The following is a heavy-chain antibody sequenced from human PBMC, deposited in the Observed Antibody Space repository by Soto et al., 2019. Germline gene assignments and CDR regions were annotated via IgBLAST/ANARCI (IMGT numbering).Heavy chain of an antibody. D-gene: IGHD2-2*01. CDR3: ARGGAPAATVYYYYGIAV. Sequence: QVQLVQSGAEVKKPGSSVKVSCKASGGTFSSYAISWVRQAPGQGLEWMGGIIPIFGTANYAQKFQGRVTITADESTSTASMELRSLSSEDTAVYYCARGGAPAATVYYYYGIAVWGQGTTVTVSS. V-gene: IGHV1-69*12. CDR2: IIPIFGTA. J-gene: IGHJ6*02. CDR1: GGTFSSYA.